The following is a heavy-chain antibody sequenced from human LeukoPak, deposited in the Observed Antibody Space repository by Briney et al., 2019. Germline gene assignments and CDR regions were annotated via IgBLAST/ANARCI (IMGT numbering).Heavy chain of an antibody. V-gene: IGHV1-2*02. CDR1: GYTFTGYY. CDR2: INPNSGGT. J-gene: IGHJ4*02. D-gene: IGHD6-13*01. CDR3: AREVGSSWSEYYFDY. Sequence: RASVKVSCKASGYTFTGYYMHWVRQAPGQGLEWMGWINPNSGGTNYAQKFQGRVTMTRDTSISTAYMELSRLRSDDTAVYYCAREVGSSWSEYYFDYWGQGTLVTVSS.